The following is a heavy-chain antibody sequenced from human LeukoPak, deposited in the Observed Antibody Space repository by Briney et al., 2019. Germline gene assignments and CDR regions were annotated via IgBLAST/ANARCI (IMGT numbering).Heavy chain of an antibody. J-gene: IGHJ3*02. CDR2: IYYSGST. V-gene: IGHV4-59*12. D-gene: IGHD6-6*01. CDR1: GGSISSYY. Sequence: SETLSLTCTVSGGSISSYYWSWIRQPPGKGLEWIGYIYYSGSTNYNPSLKSRVTISVDTSKNQFSLKLSSVTAADTAAYYCARDRRAARADAFDIWGQGTMVTVSS. CDR3: ARDRRAARADAFDI.